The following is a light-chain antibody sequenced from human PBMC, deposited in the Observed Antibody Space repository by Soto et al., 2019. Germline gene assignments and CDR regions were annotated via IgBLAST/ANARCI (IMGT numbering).Light chain of an antibody. CDR2: DVD. V-gene: IGLV2-11*01. Sequence: QSVLTQPRSVSGSPGQSVTISCTGTSSDIGAFNYVSWYQHHPGKVPKLIMYDVDKRPSGVPDRFSGSNSGTTASLTISGLQAEDEADYYCCSYAGSYTPYVFGSGTKAPS. J-gene: IGLJ1*01. CDR3: CSYAGSYTPYV. CDR1: SSDIGAFNY.